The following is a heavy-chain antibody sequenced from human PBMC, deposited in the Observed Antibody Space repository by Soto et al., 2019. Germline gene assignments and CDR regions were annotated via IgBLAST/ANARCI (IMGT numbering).Heavy chain of an antibody. V-gene: IGHV3-7*03. CDR3: ASLEWESTGYADY. J-gene: IGHJ4*02. D-gene: IGHD3-3*01. Sequence: GGSLRLSCAASGFTFGSNWMSWVRQAPGKGLEWVANIKRDGSEKYYVDSVKGRFTISRDNAKNTLYLQMNSPRADDTAVYYCASLEWESTGYADYWGQGTLVTVSS. CDR2: IKRDGSEK. CDR1: GFTFGSNW.